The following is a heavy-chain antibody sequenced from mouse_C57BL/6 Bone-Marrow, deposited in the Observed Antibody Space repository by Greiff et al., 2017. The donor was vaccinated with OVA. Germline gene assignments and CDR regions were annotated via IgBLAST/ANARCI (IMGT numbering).Heavy chain of an antibody. CDR1: GYTFTSYW. CDR2: IDPSDSYT. CDR3: LCYYGSRDY. J-gene: IGHJ2*01. V-gene: IGHV1-50*01. Sequence: QVQLQQPGAELAKPGASVKLSCKASGYTFTSYWMQWVKQRPGQGLEWIGEIDPSDSYTNYNQKFKGKATLTVDTSSSTAYMQLSSLTSEDSAVYYCLCYYGSRDYWGQGTTLTVSS. D-gene: IGHD1-1*01.